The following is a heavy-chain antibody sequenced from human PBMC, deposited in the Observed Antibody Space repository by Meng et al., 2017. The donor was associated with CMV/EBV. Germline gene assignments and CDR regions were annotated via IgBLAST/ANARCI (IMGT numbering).Heavy chain of an antibody. Sequence: LACAVSGGSISSSSWWSWVRQPPGKGLEWIGEIYHSGSTNYNPSLKSRVTISVDKSKNQFSLKLSSVTAADTAVYYCARAGRQQQLVYWGQGTLVTVSS. D-gene: IGHD6-13*01. J-gene: IGHJ4*02. CDR3: ARAGRQQQLVY. V-gene: IGHV4-4*02. CDR1: GGSISSSSW. CDR2: IYHSGST.